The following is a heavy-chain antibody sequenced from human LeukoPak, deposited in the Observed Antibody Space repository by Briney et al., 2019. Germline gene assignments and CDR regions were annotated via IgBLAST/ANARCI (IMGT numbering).Heavy chain of an antibody. V-gene: IGHV1-18*01. CDR1: GYTVASSG. J-gene: IGHJ6*03. Sequence: GASVKLSCKASGYTVASSGITWVGQAPGQGLEWLGWMRTYNGDTNYAQKLQARVTMTSETTTRTTYLQRRSVLSPDTAVFYCAGGGDDRLCYYYYMDVWGKGTTVTISS. CDR2: MRTYNGDT. D-gene: IGHD3-10*01. CDR3: AGGGDDRLCYYYYMDV.